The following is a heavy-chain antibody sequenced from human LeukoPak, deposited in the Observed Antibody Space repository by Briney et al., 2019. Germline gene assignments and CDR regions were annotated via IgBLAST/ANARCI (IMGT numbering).Heavy chain of an antibody. Sequence: GGSLRLSCVASGFTFSTYKVTWVRQAPGKGLEWLSYISFNSETTSYADSVKGRFTSSRDYAKNSLYLQMNSLRAEDTAVYYCGRVARGNYYHFDSWGQGTLVTVSS. D-gene: IGHD1-26*01. CDR2: ISFNSETT. J-gene: IGHJ4*02. CDR1: GFTFSTYK. V-gene: IGHV3-48*04. CDR3: GRVARGNYYHFDS.